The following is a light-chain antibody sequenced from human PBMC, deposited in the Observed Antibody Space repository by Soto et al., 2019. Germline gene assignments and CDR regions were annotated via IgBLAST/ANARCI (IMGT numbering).Light chain of an antibody. CDR3: QQYGRFLT. J-gene: IGKJ2*01. Sequence: DIQMTQSPSTLSASVGDRVTITCRASQSIDTALAWYPQKPGKAPNLLIYRASNLETGVPSRFSGSGSGTEFTLAIRSLQPDDFATYYCQQYGRFLTFGQGTKLELK. CDR2: RAS. CDR1: QSIDTA. V-gene: IGKV1-5*03.